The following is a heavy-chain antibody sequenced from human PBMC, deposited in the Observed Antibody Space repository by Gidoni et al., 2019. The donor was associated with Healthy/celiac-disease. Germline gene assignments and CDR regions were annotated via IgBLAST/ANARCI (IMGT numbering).Heavy chain of an antibody. Sequence: EVQLLESGGGLVQPGGSLRLSCAASGFTFSSYAMSWVRQAPGKGLEWVSAISGSGGSTYYADSVKGRFTISRDNSKNTLYLQMNSLRAEDTAVYYCAKGTVWRSSAVYYNWFDPWGQGTLVTVSS. V-gene: IGHV3-23*01. D-gene: IGHD6-6*01. J-gene: IGHJ5*02. CDR3: AKGTVWRSSAVYYNWFDP. CDR2: ISGSGGST. CDR1: GFTFSSYA.